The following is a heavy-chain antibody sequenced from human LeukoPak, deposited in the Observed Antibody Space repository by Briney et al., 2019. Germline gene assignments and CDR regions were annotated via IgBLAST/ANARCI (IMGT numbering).Heavy chain of an antibody. V-gene: IGHV4-34*01. Sequence: SETLSLTCAVYGASFSGYYWSWIRQPPGKGLEWIGTICYSGSTYYSSSLKSRVTISVDTSKNQFSLKLSSVTAADTAVYYCVKDRGNHVTDYWGQGTLVTVSS. CDR3: VKDRGNHVTDY. CDR2: ICYSGST. J-gene: IGHJ4*02. CDR1: GASFSGYY. D-gene: IGHD1-14*01.